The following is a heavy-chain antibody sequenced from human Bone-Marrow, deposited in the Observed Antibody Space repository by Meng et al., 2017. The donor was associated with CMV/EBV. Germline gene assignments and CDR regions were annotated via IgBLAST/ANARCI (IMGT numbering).Heavy chain of an antibody. J-gene: IGHJ3*02. V-gene: IGHV3-30*04. Sequence: GESLKISCAASGFTFSNYSIHWVGQDPGKGLEWMTMISHDGRNVYYEDVVKGRFTISRDNSKNTLYLQMNSLRVEDTAVYYCARVAGLLWLGEAADAFDIWGQGTMVTVSS. CDR1: GFTFSNYS. CDR2: ISHDGRNV. CDR3: ARVAGLLWLGEAADAFDI. D-gene: IGHD3-10*01.